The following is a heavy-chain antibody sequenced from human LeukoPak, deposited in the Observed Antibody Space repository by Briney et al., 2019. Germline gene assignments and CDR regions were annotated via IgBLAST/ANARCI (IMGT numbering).Heavy chain of an antibody. CDR1: GFTFSSYG. CDR3: ANHCSSTSCYDY. Sequence: GGSLRLSCAASGFTFSSYGMHWVRQAPGKGLEWVAVISYDGSNKYYADSVKGRFTISRDNSKNTLYLQMNSLRAEDTAVYYCANHCSSTSCYDYWGQGTLVTVSS. D-gene: IGHD2-2*01. J-gene: IGHJ4*02. V-gene: IGHV3-30*18. CDR2: ISYDGSNK.